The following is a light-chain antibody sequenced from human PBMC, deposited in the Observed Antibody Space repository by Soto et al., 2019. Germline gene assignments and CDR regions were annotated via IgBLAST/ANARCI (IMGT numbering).Light chain of an antibody. CDR1: RTNIGAGYN. CDR3: QSYDSSPSGSRV. V-gene: IGLV1-40*01. J-gene: IGLJ2*01. CDR2: ANN. Sequence: QSVLTQPPSVSGAPGQRVTISCTGSRTNIGAGYNVQWYQQVPGTAPKLLIYANNNRPSGVPDRFSGSKSGTSASLAITGLQAEDEADYYCQSYDSSPSGSRVFGGGTKVTVL.